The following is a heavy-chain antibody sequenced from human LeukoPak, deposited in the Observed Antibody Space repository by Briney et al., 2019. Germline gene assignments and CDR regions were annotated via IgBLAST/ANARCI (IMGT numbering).Heavy chain of an antibody. CDR2: ISSSSSYI. Sequence: PGGSLRLSCAAPGFTFSSYSMNWVRPAPGKGLEWVSSISSSSSYIYYADSVKGRFTISRDNAKNSLYLQMNNLRAEDTAVYYCARGIAVGALGYFDYWGQGTLVTVSS. J-gene: IGHJ4*02. V-gene: IGHV3-21*01. D-gene: IGHD6-19*01. CDR1: GFTFSSYS. CDR3: ARGIAVGALGYFDY.